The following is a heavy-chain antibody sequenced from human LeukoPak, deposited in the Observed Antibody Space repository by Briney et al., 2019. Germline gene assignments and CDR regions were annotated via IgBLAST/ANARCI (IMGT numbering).Heavy chain of an antibody. J-gene: IGHJ5*02. CDR1: GGTFSSYA. V-gene: IGHV1-69*04. CDR2: IIPILGIA. Sequence: SVKVSCKASGGTFSSYAISWVRQAPGQGLEWMGRIIPILGIANYAQKFQGRVTITADKSTSTAYMELSSLRSEDTAVYYCARLSGYSSLPNWFDPWGQGTLVTVSS. CDR3: ARLSGYSSLPNWFDP. D-gene: IGHD6-19*01.